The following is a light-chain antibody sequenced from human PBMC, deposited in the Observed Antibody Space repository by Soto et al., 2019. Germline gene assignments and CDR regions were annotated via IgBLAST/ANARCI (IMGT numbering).Light chain of an antibody. CDR2: GAS. CDR1: QSVSSSY. Sequence: EIVLTQSPGTLSLSPGERATLSCRASQSVSSSYLAWYQQKPGQAPRLLIYGASSRATGIPDRFSDSGTATDFTLTISRLEPEDFAVYYCQQYGSSSLTFGGGTKVDIK. V-gene: IGKV3-20*01. CDR3: QQYGSSSLT. J-gene: IGKJ4*01.